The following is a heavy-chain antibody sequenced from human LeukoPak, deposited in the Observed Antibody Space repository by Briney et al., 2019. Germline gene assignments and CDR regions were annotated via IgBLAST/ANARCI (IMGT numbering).Heavy chain of an antibody. Sequence: GASVKVSCKASGCTFSSYAISWVRQAPGQGLEWMGGIIPIFGTANYAQKFQGRVTITADESTSTAYFELSSLRSEYTSVYYCARAQTNWFDPWGQGTLVTVSS. V-gene: IGHV1-69*13. J-gene: IGHJ5*02. CDR2: IIPIFGTA. CDR1: GCTFSSYA. CDR3: ARAQTNWFDP.